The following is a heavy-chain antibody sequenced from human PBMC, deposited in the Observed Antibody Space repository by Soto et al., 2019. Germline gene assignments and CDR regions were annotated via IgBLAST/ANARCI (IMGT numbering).Heavy chain of an antibody. CDR3: ARDGGILTGIDY. J-gene: IGHJ4*02. CDR2: IYNSGST. Sequence: SETLSLTCTVSGGSISSGGYYWSWIRQHPGKGLEWIGYIYNSGSTYYNPSLKSRVTMSVDTSKNQFSLKLSSVTAADTAVYYCARDGGILTGIDYWGQGTLVTVSS. CDR1: GGSISSGGYY. D-gene: IGHD3-9*01. V-gene: IGHV4-31*03.